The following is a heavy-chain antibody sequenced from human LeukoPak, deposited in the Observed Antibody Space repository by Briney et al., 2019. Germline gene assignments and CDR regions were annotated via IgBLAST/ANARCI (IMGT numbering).Heavy chain of an antibody. V-gene: IGHV3-30-3*01. D-gene: IGHD2-21*01. CDR2: ISHDGTNK. CDR1: GFTFSRCA. Sequence: GGSLRLSCAASGFTFSRCAMHWVRQAPGKGLEWVAVISHDGTNKYYADSVKGRFTISRDNSKNTVYLQMNGLRAEDTALYYCARGHMVVVIASSGDFDYWGLGTLVTVSS. CDR3: ARGHMVVVIASSGDFDY. J-gene: IGHJ4*02.